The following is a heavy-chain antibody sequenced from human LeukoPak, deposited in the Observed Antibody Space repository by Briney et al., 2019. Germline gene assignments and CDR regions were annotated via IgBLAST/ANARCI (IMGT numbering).Heavy chain of an antibody. CDR3: ARVADYCDGGSCYDY. Sequence: ASVKVSCKASGYTFTSYYMHWVRQAPGQGPEWMGIINPSGGSTSYTQKFQDRVTVTRDTSTSTVFMELSNLRSEDTAVYYCARVADYCDGGSCYDYWGQGTLVTVSS. CDR1: GYTFTSYY. J-gene: IGHJ4*02. CDR2: INPSGGST. D-gene: IGHD2-15*01. V-gene: IGHV1-46*01.